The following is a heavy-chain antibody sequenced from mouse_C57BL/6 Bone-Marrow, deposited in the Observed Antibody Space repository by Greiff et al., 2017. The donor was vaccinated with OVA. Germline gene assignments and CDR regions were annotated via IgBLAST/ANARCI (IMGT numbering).Heavy chain of an antibody. CDR3: APYDYDEAWFAY. CDR2: IYPGDGDT. J-gene: IGHJ3*01. V-gene: IGHV1-82*01. D-gene: IGHD2-4*01. CDR1: GYAFSSSW. Sequence: QVQLQQSGPELVKPGASVKISCKASGYAFSSSWMNWVKQRPGKGLEWIGRIYPGDGDTNYNGKFKGKATLTADKSSSTAYMQLSSLTSADSAVYFCAPYDYDEAWFAYWGQGTLVTVSA.